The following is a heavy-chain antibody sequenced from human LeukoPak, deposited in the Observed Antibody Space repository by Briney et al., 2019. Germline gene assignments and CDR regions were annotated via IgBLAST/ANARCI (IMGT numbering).Heavy chain of an antibody. CDR2: ITVYNGGT. V-gene: IGHV1-18*01. J-gene: IGHJ4*02. CDR1: GYTFTSDG. Sequence: ASVKVSCKASGYTFTSDGFSWVRQAPGQGLEWLGWITVYNGGTDYAQKLQGRVTMTADKFTKTAYMELRSLRDEDTAVYYCVRDPRTVGTTLPDSWGQGTLVIVSS. D-gene: IGHD1-26*01. CDR3: VRDPRTVGTTLPDS.